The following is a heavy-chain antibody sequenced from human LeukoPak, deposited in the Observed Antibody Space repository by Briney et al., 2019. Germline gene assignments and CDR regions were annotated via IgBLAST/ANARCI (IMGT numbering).Heavy chain of an antibody. Sequence: GGPLRLSCAASGFTFSSYSMNWVRQAPGKGLEWVSLIGGSDGRTRYADSVKGRFTISRDNSKNTLYLEMNSLRAEDTAVYYCAKDSSSYDWGYMDVWGKGTTVTISS. J-gene: IGHJ6*03. CDR1: GFTFSSYS. V-gene: IGHV3-23*01. CDR2: IGGSDGRT. CDR3: AKDSSSYDWGYMDV. D-gene: IGHD3-22*01.